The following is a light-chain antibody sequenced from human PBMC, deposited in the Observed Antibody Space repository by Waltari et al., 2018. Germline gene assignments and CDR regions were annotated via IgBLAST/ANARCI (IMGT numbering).Light chain of an antibody. CDR3: QQYNSYSWT. Sequence: DIQMTQSPYTLSSSVGDRVTITCRASQSISSWLAWYQQKPGKAPKLLIYKASSLESGVPSRFSDSGSGTEFTLTISSLQPDDFATYYCQQYNSYSWTFGQGTKVEIK. CDR2: KAS. V-gene: IGKV1-5*03. J-gene: IGKJ1*01. CDR1: QSISSW.